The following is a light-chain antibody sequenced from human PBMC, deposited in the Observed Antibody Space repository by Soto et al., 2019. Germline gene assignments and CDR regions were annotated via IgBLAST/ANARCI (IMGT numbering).Light chain of an antibody. CDR3: VLYMGSGTWV. J-gene: IGLJ3*02. CDR1: SGSVSTSYY. V-gene: IGLV8-61*01. CDR2: STN. Sequence: QAVVTQEPSFSVSPGRTVTLTCGWSSGSVSTSYYPSWYQQTPGQAPRTLIYSTNTRSSGVPDRFSGSILGNKAALTITGAQADDESDYYCVLYMGSGTWVFGGGTKLTVL.